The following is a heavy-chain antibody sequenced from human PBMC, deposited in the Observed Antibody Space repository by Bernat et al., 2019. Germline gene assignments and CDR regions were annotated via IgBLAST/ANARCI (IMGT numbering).Heavy chain of an antibody. V-gene: IGHV4-4*02. Sequence: QVQLQESGPGLVKPSGTLSLTCAVSGGSISSSNWWSWVRQPPGKRLEWIGEIYHSGSTNYNPSLKSRVTISVDKSKNQFSLKLSSVTAADTAVYYCARVGMSGYSYGYAFYYYFGMDVWGQGTTVTVSS. CDR1: GGSISSSNW. CDR3: ARVGMSGYSYGYAFYYYFGMDV. D-gene: IGHD5-18*01. CDR2: IYHSGST. J-gene: IGHJ6*02.